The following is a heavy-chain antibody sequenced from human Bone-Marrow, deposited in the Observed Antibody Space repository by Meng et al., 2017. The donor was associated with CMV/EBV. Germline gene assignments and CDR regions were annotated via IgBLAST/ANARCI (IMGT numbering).Heavy chain of an antibody. D-gene: IGHD3-10*01. CDR3: ARIRRLGVRGAADY. J-gene: IGHJ4*02. V-gene: IGHV4-34*01. CDR2: INHSGST. Sequence: SETLSLTCAVYGGSFSGYYWSWIRQPPGKGLEWIGEINHSGSTNYNPSLKSRVTISVDTSKNQFSLKLSSVTAADTAVYYCARIRRLGVRGAADYWGQGTLVTVSS. CDR1: GGSFSGYY.